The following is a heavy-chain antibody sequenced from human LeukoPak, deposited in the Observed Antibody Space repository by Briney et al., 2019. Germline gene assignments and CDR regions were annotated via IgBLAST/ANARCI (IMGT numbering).Heavy chain of an antibody. V-gene: IGHV3-9*03. D-gene: IGHD3-16*01. CDR1: GFSFGSYA. J-gene: IGHJ6*03. CDR3: AKGGSAHYYYYYMDV. CDR2: ISWNSGDI. Sequence: GGSLRLSCAASGFSFGSYALSWVRQAPGKGLEWVSGISWNSGDIGYADSVKGRFTISRDNAKNSLYVQMNRLRAEDMALYYCAKGGSAHYYYYYMDVWGKGTTVTVSS.